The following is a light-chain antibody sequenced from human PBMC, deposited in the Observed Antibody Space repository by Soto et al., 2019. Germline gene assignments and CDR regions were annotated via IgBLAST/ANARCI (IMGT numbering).Light chain of an antibody. V-gene: IGKV1-39*01. J-gene: IGKJ5*01. CDR2: FIS. CDR3: QQTYSRPVT. Sequence: DIEMTQPPSALSASVADKVTITCRASQPISSYLNWYQHKPGEAPRLLIYFISRLQSGAPSRFSGSGSGKDFTLTIDSPKTEDTATYYCQQTYSRPVTFGQGTRLEIK. CDR1: QPISSY.